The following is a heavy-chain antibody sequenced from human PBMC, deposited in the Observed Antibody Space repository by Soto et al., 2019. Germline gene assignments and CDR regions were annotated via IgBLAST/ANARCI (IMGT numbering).Heavy chain of an antibody. CDR1: GDTVTKYG. CDR2: ISFYNGHT. Sequence: QVQLVQSGGEVKKPGASVKVSCKASGDTVTKYGISWVRQAPGQGLEWLVWISFYNGHTNYALKFQDRITFTTDTSTITASMELRSLTSDDTAGYYCASATSIAVAGKETWGQGTLVTGSS. D-gene: IGHD6-19*01. J-gene: IGHJ4*02. V-gene: IGHV1-18*01. CDR3: ASATSIAVAGKET.